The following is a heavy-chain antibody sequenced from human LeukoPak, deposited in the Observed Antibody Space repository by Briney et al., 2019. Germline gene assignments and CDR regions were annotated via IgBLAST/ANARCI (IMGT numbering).Heavy chain of an antibody. CDR2: IYYSGTT. V-gene: IGHV4-39*02. CDR3: ARDGVAAAGTSQYYYYMDV. CDR1: GGSVSSSTYF. D-gene: IGHD6-13*01. Sequence: SETLSLTCTVSGGSVSSSTYFWGWIRQPPGKGLEWIGNIYYSGTTYYSPSLKSRVTISVDTSKSQFSLKLTSVTAADTAVYYCARDGVAAAGTSQYYYYMDVWGKGTTVTVSS. J-gene: IGHJ6*03.